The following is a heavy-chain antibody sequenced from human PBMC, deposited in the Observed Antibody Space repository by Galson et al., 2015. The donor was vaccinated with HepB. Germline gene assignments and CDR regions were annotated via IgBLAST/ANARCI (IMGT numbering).Heavy chain of an antibody. Sequence: SVKVSCKASGYTFTSYGISWVRQAPGQGLEWMGWISAYNGNTNYAQKLQGRVTMTTDTSTSTAYMELRSLRSDDTAVYYCARTDIAAVGGYYYYGMVVWGQGTTVTVSS. CDR1: GYTFTSYG. V-gene: IGHV1-18*04. J-gene: IGHJ6*02. CDR2: ISAYNGNT. D-gene: IGHD6-13*01. CDR3: ARTDIAAVGGYYYYGMVV.